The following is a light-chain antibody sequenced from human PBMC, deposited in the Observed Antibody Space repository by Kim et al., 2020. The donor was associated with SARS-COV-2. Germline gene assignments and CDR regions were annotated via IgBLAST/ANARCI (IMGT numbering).Light chain of an antibody. J-gene: IGKJ5*01. CDR1: QSISSY. V-gene: IGKV1-39*01. CDR3: QQNYSTPLT. CDR2: AAS. Sequence: DIQMTQSPSSLSASVGDRVTITCRASQSISSYLNWYQQKPGKAPKLLIYAASSLQSRVPSRFSGSGSETDFTLTISSLQPDDFATYYSQQNYSTPLTFGQGTRLEIK.